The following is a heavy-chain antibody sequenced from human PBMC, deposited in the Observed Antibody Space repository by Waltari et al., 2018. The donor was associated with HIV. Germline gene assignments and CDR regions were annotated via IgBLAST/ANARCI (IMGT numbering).Heavy chain of an antibody. J-gene: IGHJ4*02. D-gene: IGHD2-21*02. Sequence: EVQLVESGGGLVKPGGSLRLSCAASGFTFTNAWMSWVRQAPGKGLEWVGRVKSETYGGTTDYAAPVKGRFTISRDDSKNTLYLQMNSLKTEDTAVYYCTTGDIVVVTDYWGQGTLVTVSS. V-gene: IGHV3-15*01. CDR1: GFTFTNAW. CDR2: VKSETYGGTT. CDR3: TTGDIVVVTDY.